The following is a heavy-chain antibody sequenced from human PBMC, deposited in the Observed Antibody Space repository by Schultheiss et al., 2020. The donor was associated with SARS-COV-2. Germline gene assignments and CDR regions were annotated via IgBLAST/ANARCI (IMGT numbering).Heavy chain of an antibody. J-gene: IGHJ4*02. CDR1: GGSISSYY. Sequence: SETLSLTCTVSGGSISSYYWSWIRQPPGKGLEWIGYIYYSGSTNYNPSLKSRVTISVDTSKNQFSLKLSSVTAADTAVYYCARVAAAGDFFDYWGQGTLVTVS. D-gene: IGHD6-13*01. CDR3: ARVAAAGDFFDY. CDR2: IYYSGST. V-gene: IGHV4-59*01.